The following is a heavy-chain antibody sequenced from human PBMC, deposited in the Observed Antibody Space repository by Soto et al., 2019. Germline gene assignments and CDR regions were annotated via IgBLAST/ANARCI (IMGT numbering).Heavy chain of an antibody. Sequence: QVQLVESGGGVVQPGRSLRLSCAASGFTFSSYGMHWVRQAPGKGLEWVAVISYDGSNKYYADSVKGRFTISRDNSKNTLYLQMNSLRAEDTAVYYCAKDRRITIFGVVTYFDYWGQGTLVTVSS. D-gene: IGHD3-3*01. CDR2: ISYDGSNK. CDR3: AKDRRITIFGVVTYFDY. J-gene: IGHJ4*02. CDR1: GFTFSSYG. V-gene: IGHV3-30*18.